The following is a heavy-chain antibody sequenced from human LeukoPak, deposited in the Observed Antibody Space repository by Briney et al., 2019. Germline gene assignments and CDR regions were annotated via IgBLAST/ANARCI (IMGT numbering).Heavy chain of an antibody. V-gene: IGHV4-39*01. CDR2: IHYNGNT. Sequence: SETLSLTCTVSGGSISSTIYYWAWIRQPPGKGLEWIGSIHYNGNTYYSPSLKRRITISVDTAKNQFSLKLTSVTAADTAVYYCAPGSITTGYYQHWGQGTLVTASS. J-gene: IGHJ4*02. CDR1: GGSISSTIYY. CDR3: APGSITTGYYQH. D-gene: IGHD3-9*01.